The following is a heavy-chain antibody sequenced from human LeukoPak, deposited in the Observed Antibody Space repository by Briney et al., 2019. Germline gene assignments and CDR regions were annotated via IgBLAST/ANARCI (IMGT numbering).Heavy chain of an antibody. D-gene: IGHD4-17*01. CDR3: ASGDYLWFDP. CDR2: IYTSGST. J-gene: IGHJ5*02. Sequence: SETLSLXCTVSGGSISSGSYYWSWNRQPAGKGLEWIGRIYTSGSTNYNPSLKSRVTISVDTSKNQFSLKLSSVTAADTAVYYCASGDYLWFDPWGQGTLVTVSS. CDR1: GGSISSGSYY. V-gene: IGHV4-61*02.